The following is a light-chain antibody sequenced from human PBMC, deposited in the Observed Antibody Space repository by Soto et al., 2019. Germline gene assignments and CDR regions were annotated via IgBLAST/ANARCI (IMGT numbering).Light chain of an antibody. V-gene: IGLV4-60*02. CDR3: EPGDTNPGV. CDR2: LERSGSY. Sequence: QPVLTQSSSASASLGSSVKLTCTLSSGHSNYIIAWHQQQPGRAPRYLLKLERSGSYNKGSGVPDRFSGSSSGADRYLTIPTLQFGGEADFSCEPGDTNPGVSGGGTKRPAL. CDR1: SGHSNYI. J-gene: IGLJ3*02.